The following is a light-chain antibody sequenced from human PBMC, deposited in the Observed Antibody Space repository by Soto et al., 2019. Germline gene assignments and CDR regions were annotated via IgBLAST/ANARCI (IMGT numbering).Light chain of an antibody. CDR1: SSNIMNNY. V-gene: IGLV1-51*01. CDR2: DNN. Sequence: QSVLTQPPSVSAAPGQKVTISCSGSSSNIMNNYVSWYQQLPGTAPKLLIYDNNKRPSGIPDRFSGSKSGTSATLGITGLQTGDEADYYCGTWDSSLSAGPYVFGTGTKVTVL. CDR3: GTWDSSLSAGPYV. J-gene: IGLJ1*01.